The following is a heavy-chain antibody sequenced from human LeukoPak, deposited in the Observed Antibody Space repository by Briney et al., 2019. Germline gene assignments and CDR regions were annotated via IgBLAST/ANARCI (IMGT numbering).Heavy chain of an antibody. Sequence: PSETLSLTCAVYGGSFSGYDWSWIRQPPGKGLEWIGEINHSGSTNYNPSLKSRVTISVDTSKNQFSLKLSSVTAADTAVYYCARGGVLATISYWGQGTLVTVSS. J-gene: IGHJ4*02. CDR2: INHSGST. D-gene: IGHD5-24*01. CDR1: GGSFSGYD. CDR3: ARGGVLATISY. V-gene: IGHV4-34*01.